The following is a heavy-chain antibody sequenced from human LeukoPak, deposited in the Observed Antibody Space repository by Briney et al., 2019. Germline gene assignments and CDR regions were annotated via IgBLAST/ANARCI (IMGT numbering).Heavy chain of an antibody. CDR1: GFTFSSYS. D-gene: IGHD5-12*01. Sequence: PGGSLRLSCATSGFTFSSYSMNWVRQAPGKGLEWVASIGYSGRAIFYAESMKGRFTISRDNAKNLLFLEINSLRAEDTAVYYCARDRGGCTGYDFDYGMDVWGQGTTVTVSS. J-gene: IGHJ6*02. V-gene: IGHV3-21*06. CDR3: ARDRGGCTGYDFDYGMDV. CDR2: IGYSGRAI.